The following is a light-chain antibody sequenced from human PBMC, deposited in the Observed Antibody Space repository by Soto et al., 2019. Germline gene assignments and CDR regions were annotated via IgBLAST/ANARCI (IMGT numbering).Light chain of an antibody. CDR1: QSISSY. Sequence: DIQMTQSPSSLSASVGDRVTITCRASQSISSYLNWDQQKPGKAPKLLIYAESSLQSGVPSRFSGSGSGTDFTLTISSLQPEDFATYYCQQSYSTPLTFGGGTKVEIK. CDR2: AES. CDR3: QQSYSTPLT. V-gene: IGKV1-39*01. J-gene: IGKJ4*01.